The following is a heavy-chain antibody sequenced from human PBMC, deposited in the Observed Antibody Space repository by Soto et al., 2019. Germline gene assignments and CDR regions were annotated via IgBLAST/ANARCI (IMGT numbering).Heavy chain of an antibody. D-gene: IGHD4-17*01. CDR1: GGSISSGDYF. J-gene: IGHJ5*02. CDR3: ARDQRDDYGDYNWFDP. CDR2: IYYSGSA. V-gene: IGHV4-30-4*01. Sequence: QVQLQESGPGLVKPSQTLSLTCTVSGGSISSGDYFWSWIRQPPGKGLEWIGHIYYSGSAYYNPSLKSRVTISVDTSKNQFSLKLSSVTAADTAVYYCARDQRDDYGDYNWFDPWGQGTLVTVSS.